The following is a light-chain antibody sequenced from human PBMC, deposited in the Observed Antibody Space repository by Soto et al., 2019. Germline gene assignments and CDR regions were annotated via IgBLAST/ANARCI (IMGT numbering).Light chain of an antibody. CDR3: QQHNSFSIT. Sequence: EIVLTQSPGSLSLSPGERVSLPCRASQSVSSDLSWYQQKPGQPPRLLMYAASTRATGIPARFSGSGSGTEFTLTINSLQADDFATYYCQQHNSFSITFGQGTRLEIK. CDR1: QSVSSD. J-gene: IGKJ5*01. V-gene: IGKV3-15*01. CDR2: AAS.